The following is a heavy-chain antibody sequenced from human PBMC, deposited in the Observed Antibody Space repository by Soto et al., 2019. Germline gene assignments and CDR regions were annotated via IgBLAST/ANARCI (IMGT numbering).Heavy chain of an antibody. D-gene: IGHD1-20*01. CDR3: ARYSNNWFQTEGMDV. CDR2: IDASGNT. J-gene: IGHJ6*02. Sequence: GTLSLTCTASVDSISTYYWSWIRRPDGKGLEWIGRIDASGNTNYNPSLKSRVTMSADTSKKQFSLKLTSVTAADTAVYYCARYSNNWFQTEGMDVWGQGTTVTVSS. CDR1: VDSISTYY. V-gene: IGHV4-4*07.